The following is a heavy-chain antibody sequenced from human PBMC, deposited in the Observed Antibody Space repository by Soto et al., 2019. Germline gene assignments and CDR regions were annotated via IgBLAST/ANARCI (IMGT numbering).Heavy chain of an antibody. J-gene: IGHJ3*02. CDR3: ARASYFDHAFDI. CDR2: ISAYNGNT. V-gene: IGHV1-18*01. D-gene: IGHD3-9*01. Sequence: ASVKVSCKASGYTFTSYDINWVRQATGQGLEWMGWISAYNGNTNYAQKLQGRVTMTTDTSTSTAYMELRSLRSDDTAVYYCARASYFDHAFDIWGQGTMVTVSS. CDR1: GYTFTSYD.